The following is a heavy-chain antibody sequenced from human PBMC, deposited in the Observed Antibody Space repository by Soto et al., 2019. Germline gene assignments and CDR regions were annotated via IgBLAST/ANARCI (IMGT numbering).Heavy chain of an antibody. D-gene: IGHD6-19*01. CDR1: GGSFRGYY. V-gene: IGHV4-34*01. CDR2: INHSGST. Sequence: ETRASSFAVYGGSFRGYYWSWIRQPPGKVLELIGEINHSGSTNYNPSLKSRVTISVDTSKNQFSLKLSSVTAAATAVYYCARGYSNDWETDSDWGQGTLDTVSS. CDR3: ARGYSNDWETDSD. J-gene: IGHJ4*01.